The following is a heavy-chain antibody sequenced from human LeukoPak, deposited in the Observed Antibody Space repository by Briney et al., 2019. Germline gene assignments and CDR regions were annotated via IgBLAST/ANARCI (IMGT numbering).Heavy chain of an antibody. J-gene: IGHJ4*02. V-gene: IGHV1-46*01. CDR3: TREVAAPYRFDD. D-gene: IGHD2-15*01. CDR1: GNSFTNYN. Sequence: ASVKVSCKASGNSFTNYNMHWVRLAPGQGLEWRGIISPSDGATNYAQKFQGRVTMTRDTSTSAVYMELSSLKSEDTAVYYCTREVAAPYRFDDWGPGTLVTVSS. CDR2: ISPSDGAT.